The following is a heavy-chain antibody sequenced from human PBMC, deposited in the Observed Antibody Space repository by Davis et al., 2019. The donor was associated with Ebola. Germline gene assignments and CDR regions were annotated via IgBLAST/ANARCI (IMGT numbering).Heavy chain of an antibody. D-gene: IGHD2-2*01. J-gene: IGHJ5*02. CDR3: ARGLGYCTSSSSCSHWFDP. CDR2: INPNSGGT. V-gene: IGHV1-2*04. CDR1: GYTFTAYY. Sequence: AASVKVSCKASGYTFTAYYMHWVRQAPGQGLEWMGWINPNSGGTNYAQKFQGWVTMTRDTSISTAYMELSRLGSDDTAVYYCARGLGYCTSSSSCSHWFDPWGQGTLVTVSS.